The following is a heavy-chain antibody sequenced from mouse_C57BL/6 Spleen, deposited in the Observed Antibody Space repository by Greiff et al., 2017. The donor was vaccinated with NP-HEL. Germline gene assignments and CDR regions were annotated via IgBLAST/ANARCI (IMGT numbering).Heavy chain of an antibody. CDR1: GYTFTSYW. Sequence: QVQLQPSGAELVRPGSSVKLSCKASGYTFTSYWMHWVKQRPIQGLEWIGNIDPSDSETHYNQKFKDKATLTVDKSSSTAYMQLSSLTSEDSAVYYCAREDDYDVSWFAYWGQGTLVTVSA. J-gene: IGHJ3*01. CDR2: IDPSDSET. D-gene: IGHD2-4*01. V-gene: IGHV1-52*01. CDR3: AREDDYDVSWFAY.